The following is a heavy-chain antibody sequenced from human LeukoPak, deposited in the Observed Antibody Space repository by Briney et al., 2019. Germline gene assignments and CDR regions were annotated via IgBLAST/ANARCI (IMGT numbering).Heavy chain of an antibody. CDR3: AKDGGLWVSAHWGDS. V-gene: IGHV3-23*01. CDR1: GFTFSSYT. D-gene: IGHD7-27*01. CDR2: ITTSDGNT. Sequence: GGSLRLSCAAPGFTFSSYTMSWVRQAPGKGLEWVSTITTSDGNTYYADSVKGRFTVSRDNSKNTLFLQMNSLRAEDTAVYYCAKDGGLWVSAHWGDSWGRGTLVTVSS. J-gene: IGHJ4*02.